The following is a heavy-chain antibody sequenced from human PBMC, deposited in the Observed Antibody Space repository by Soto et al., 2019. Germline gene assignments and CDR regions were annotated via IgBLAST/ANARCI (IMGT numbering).Heavy chain of an antibody. CDR3: ARDPAFGLVTTYYFDY. CDR1: GGTFSSYA. D-gene: IGHD3-3*01. V-gene: IGHV1-69*06. CDR2: IIPIFGTA. Sequence: SVKVSCKASGGTFSSYAISWVRQAPGQGLEWMGGIIPIFGTANYAQKFQGRVTITADKSTSTAYMELSSLRSEDTAVYYCARDPAFGLVTTYYFDYRGQGTLVTLSS. J-gene: IGHJ4*02.